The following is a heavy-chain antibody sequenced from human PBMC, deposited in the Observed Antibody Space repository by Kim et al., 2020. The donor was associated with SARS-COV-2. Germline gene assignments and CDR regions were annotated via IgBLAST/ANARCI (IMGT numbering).Heavy chain of an antibody. Sequence: SQTLSLSCAISGDSVSSNSAAWNWIRQSPSRGLEWLGRTYYRSKWYNDYAVSVKSRITINPDTSKNQFSLQLNSVTPEDTAVYYCARGYGSSTSCPEGEFDPWGQGTLVTVSS. D-gene: IGHD2-2*01. J-gene: IGHJ5*02. CDR3: ARGYGSSTSCPEGEFDP. V-gene: IGHV6-1*01. CDR1: GDSVSSNSAA. CDR2: TYYRSKWYN.